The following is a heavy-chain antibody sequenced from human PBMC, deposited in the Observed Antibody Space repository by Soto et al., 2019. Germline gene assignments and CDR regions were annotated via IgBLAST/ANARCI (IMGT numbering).Heavy chain of an antibody. CDR2: ISSSSSTI. CDR1: GFTFSSYS. J-gene: IGHJ5*02. CDR3: AREAYYDYVWGSYRLNWFDP. D-gene: IGHD3-16*02. Sequence: EVQLVESGGGLVQPGGSLRLSCAASGFTFSSYSMNWVRQAPGKGLEWVSYISSSSSTIYYADSVKGRFTISRDNAKNSLYLQMNSLRDEDTAVYYCAREAYYDYVWGSYRLNWFDPWGQGTLVTVSS. V-gene: IGHV3-48*02.